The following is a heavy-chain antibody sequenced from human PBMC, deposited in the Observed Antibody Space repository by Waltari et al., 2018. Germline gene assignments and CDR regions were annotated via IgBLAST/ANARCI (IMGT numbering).Heavy chain of an antibody. D-gene: IGHD6-19*01. CDR1: GFTFSTFA. Sequence: EVQLLESGGGLAQPGGSLRLSCVGPGFTFSTFAMRWVRQASGKGLQCVSTNNNSGTTTYYAATGKGRFTISRDNSKNTLYLQMNSLRAEDTAIYYCAKEEWLGGMNYFDYWGQGIQVTVSS. CDR3: AKEEWLGGMNYFDY. CDR2: NNNSGTTT. V-gene: IGHV3-23*05. J-gene: IGHJ4*02.